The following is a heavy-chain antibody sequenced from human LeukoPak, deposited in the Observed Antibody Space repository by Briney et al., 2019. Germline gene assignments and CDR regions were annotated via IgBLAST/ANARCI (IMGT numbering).Heavy chain of an antibody. CDR2: IIPILDTP. V-gene: IGHV1-69*04. J-gene: IGHJ4*02. D-gene: IGHD3-22*01. CDR1: GYTFTSYD. CDR3: ARDLTSYYYDNNGAFDF. Sequence: GASVKVSCKASGYTFTSYDINWVRQATGQGLEWMGRIIPILDTPNYAQKFQGRVTITADKSTSTAYMELSSLRSEDTAVYYCARDLTSYYYDNNGAFDFWGQGTLVTVSS.